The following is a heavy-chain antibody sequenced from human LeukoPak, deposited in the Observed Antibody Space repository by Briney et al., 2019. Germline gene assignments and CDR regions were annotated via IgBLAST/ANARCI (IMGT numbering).Heavy chain of an antibody. J-gene: IGHJ6*02. Sequence: ASVKVSCKASGYTFTSYYMHWVRQAPGQGLEWMGIINPSGGSTSYAQKFQGRVTMTRDTSTSTVYMELSSLRSEDTAVYYCARDSGYEEPNYYNGMDVWGQGTTVTVSS. D-gene: IGHD5-12*01. CDR2: INPSGGST. V-gene: IGHV1-46*01. CDR3: ARDSGYEEPNYYNGMDV. CDR1: GYTFTSYY.